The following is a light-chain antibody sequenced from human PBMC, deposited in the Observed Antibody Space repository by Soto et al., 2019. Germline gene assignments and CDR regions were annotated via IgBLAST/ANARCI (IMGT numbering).Light chain of an antibody. CDR1: QSVLYSSNNKNY. CDR2: WAS. CDR3: QQYESTPPT. J-gene: IGKJ2*01. Sequence: DIVMTQSPDSLAVSLGERATINCKSSQSVLYSSNNKNYLAWYQQRTGQPPKLLIYWASTRESGVPDRFSGSGSGTDFTLTITSPQAEDVAVYYCQQYESTPPTFGQGTKLEIK. V-gene: IGKV4-1*01.